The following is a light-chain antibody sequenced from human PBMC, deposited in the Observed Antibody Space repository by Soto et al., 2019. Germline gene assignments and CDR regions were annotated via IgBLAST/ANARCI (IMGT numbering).Light chain of an antibody. CDR3: CSYAGSYTLYV. V-gene: IGLV2-11*01. J-gene: IGLJ1*01. CDR1: SSDVGGYNY. Sequence: QSALTQPRSVSGSPGQSVTISCTGTSSDVGGYNYVSWYQQHPGKAPKLMLYDVNKRPSGVPDRFSGSKSGYTASLTISGRQAEDVADYYCCSYAGSYTLYVFGTGTKSPS. CDR2: DVN.